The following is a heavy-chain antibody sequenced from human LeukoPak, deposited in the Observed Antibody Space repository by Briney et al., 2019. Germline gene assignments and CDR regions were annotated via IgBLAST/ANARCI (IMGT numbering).Heavy chain of an antibody. CDR1: GFTVSSNY. J-gene: IGHJ5*02. CDR2: IYSGGST. CDR3: ARDPTGSYYKWLDP. Sequence: GGSLRLSCAVSGFTVSSNYMSWVRQAPGKGLEWVSIIYSGGSTDYAASVKDRFTISRDNSKNTVYPQMNSLRAEGTAVYYCARDPTGSYYKWLDPWGQGTLVTVSS. D-gene: IGHD1-26*01. V-gene: IGHV3-53*01.